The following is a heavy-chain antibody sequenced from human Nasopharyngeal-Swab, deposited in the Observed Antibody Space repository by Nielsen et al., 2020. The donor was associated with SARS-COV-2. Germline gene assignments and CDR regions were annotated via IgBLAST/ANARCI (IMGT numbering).Heavy chain of an antibody. Sequence: GESLKISCAASEFTFSNYAMHWIRQAPGKGLEWVAVISYDGINKYYADSVKGRFTISRDNSKNTLYLQMNSLRAEDTAVYYCARGRDDYGDYGDAFDIWGQGTMVTVSS. J-gene: IGHJ3*02. CDR1: EFTFSNYA. CDR3: ARGRDDYGDYGDAFDI. V-gene: IGHV3-30-3*01. D-gene: IGHD4-17*01. CDR2: ISYDGINK.